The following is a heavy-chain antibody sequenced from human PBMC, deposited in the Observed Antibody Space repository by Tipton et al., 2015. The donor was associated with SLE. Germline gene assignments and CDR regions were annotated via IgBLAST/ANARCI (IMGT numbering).Heavy chain of an antibody. CDR1: GGSISSSSYY. J-gene: IGHJ6*03. D-gene: IGHD2-15*01. CDR3: ARAVRGYCSGGSCYYYYYYMDV. Sequence: TLSLTCTVSGGSISSSSYYWAWIRQPPGKGLEWIGHIFHIGSAYYNPSLKSRVTISVDTSKNQFSLKLSSVTAADTAVYYCARAVRGYCSGGSCYYYYYYMDVWGKGTTVTVSS. CDR2: IFHIGSA. V-gene: IGHV4-39*07.